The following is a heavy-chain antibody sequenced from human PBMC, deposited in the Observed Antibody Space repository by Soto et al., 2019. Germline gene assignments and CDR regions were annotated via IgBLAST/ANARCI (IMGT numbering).Heavy chain of an antibody. Sequence: GESLKISCKGSGYIFTNYWIAWVRQMPGKGLEWMGIIYPGDSDTRYSPSFQGQVTISADKSTSTAYLQWSSLKASDTAMYYCARVPWGGTYYFDFWGLGTLVTVSS. CDR2: IYPGDSDT. D-gene: IGHD2-21*01. V-gene: IGHV5-51*01. J-gene: IGHJ4*02. CDR3: ARVPWGGTYYFDF. CDR1: GYIFTNYW.